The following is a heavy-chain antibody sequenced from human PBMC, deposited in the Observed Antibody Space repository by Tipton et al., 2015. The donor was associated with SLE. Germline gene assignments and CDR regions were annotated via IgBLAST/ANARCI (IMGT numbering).Heavy chain of an antibody. CDR2: IKQDGSEK. V-gene: IGHV3-7*03. CDR3: ARDGNWNDQYYFDY. J-gene: IGHJ4*02. Sequence: SLRLSCAASGFTFSSYWMSWVRQAPGKGLEWVANIKQDGSEKYYVDSVKGRFTISRDNAKNSLYLQMNSLRAEDTAVYYCARDGNWNDQYYFDYWGQGTLVTVSS. D-gene: IGHD1-1*01. CDR1: GFTFSSYW.